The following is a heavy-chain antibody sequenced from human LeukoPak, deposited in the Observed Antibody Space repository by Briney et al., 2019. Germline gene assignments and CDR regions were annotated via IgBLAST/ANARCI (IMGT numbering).Heavy chain of an antibody. CDR2: ISAYNGNT. V-gene: IGHV1-18*01. Sequence: ASVKVSCKASGYTFTSYGITVVRQAPGQGLEWMGCISAYNGNTNFAQKLQGRVTMTTDTSTNTAYMELRSLRSDDTAVYSCERGGIAAARIDYWGQGTLVTVSS. CDR1: GYTFTSYG. J-gene: IGHJ4*02. CDR3: ERGGIAAARIDY. D-gene: IGHD6-13*01.